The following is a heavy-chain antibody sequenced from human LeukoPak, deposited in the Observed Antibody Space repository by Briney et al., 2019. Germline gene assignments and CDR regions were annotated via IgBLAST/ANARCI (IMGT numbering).Heavy chain of an antibody. CDR1: GVSITSGNCF. Sequence: SETLSLTCTVSGVSITSGNCFWTWFRQHPGKGLEWLGYISYSGSPYDNPSLHGRLTISLDLSKNQFSLKLSSVTAADTAVYYCATDHLAAAGYNWFDPWGQGTLVTVSS. CDR3: ATDHLAAAGYNWFDP. J-gene: IGHJ5*02. V-gene: IGHV4-31*03. CDR2: ISYSGSP. D-gene: IGHD6-13*01.